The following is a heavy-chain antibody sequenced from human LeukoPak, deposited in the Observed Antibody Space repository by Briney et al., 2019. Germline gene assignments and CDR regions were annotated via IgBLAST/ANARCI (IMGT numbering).Heavy chain of an antibody. V-gene: IGHV4-59*08. CDR1: GGSISSYY. CDR3: ARQQSQWPGRYFDY. J-gene: IGHJ4*02. D-gene: IGHD6-19*01. Sequence: SETLSLTCTVSGGSISSYYWSWIRQPPGRGLEWIGYIYYSGSTNYNPSLKSRVTISVDTSKNQFSLKLSSVTAADTAVYYCARQQSQWPGRYFDYWGQRTLVTVSS. CDR2: IYYSGST.